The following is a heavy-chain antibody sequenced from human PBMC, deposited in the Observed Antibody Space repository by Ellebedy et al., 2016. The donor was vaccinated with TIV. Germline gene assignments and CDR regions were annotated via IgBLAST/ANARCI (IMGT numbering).Heavy chain of an antibody. CDR3: AAGWVPAAPLQP. D-gene: IGHD2-2*01. V-gene: IGHV4-4*07. Sequence: MPSETLSLTCTVSGDSISNYYWSRIRQPAGKGLEWIGRVYSTGDTNYNPSLKSRVTMSVDTSKDQFSLRLSSVTAADTAVYYCAAGWVPAAPLQPWGQGTLVTVSS. CDR2: VYSTGDT. J-gene: IGHJ5*02. CDR1: GDSISNYY.